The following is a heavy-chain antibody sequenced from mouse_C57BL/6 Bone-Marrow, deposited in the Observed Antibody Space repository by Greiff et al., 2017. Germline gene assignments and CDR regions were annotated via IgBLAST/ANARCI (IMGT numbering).Heavy chain of an antibody. J-gene: IGHJ2*01. D-gene: IGHD3-3*01. Sequence: EVQLQQSGPVLVKPGASVKMSCKASGYTFTDYYMNWVKQSHGKSLEWIGVINPYNGGTSYNQKFKGKATLTVDKSSCTAYMELNSLTSEDSAVYYCATELSYFDYWGQGTTLTVSS. CDR3: ATELSYFDY. CDR1: GYTFTDYY. CDR2: INPYNGGT. V-gene: IGHV1-19*01.